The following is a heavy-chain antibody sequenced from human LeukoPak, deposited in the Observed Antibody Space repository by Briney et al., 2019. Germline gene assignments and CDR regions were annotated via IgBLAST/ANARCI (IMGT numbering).Heavy chain of an antibody. D-gene: IGHD3-22*01. CDR2: ISGSGGST. CDR1: GFTFSSYA. J-gene: IGHJ4*02. CDR3: AKDQIVVVTAPFDY. V-gene: IGHV3-23*01. Sequence: PGRSLRLSCAASGFTFSSYAMSWVRQAPGKGLEWVSAISGSGGSTYYADSVKGRFTISRDNSKNTLYLQMNSLRAEDTAVYYCAKDQIVVVTAPFDYWGQGTLVTVSS.